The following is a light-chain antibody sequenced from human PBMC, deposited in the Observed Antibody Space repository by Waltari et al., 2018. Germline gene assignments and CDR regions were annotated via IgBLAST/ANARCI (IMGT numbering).Light chain of an antibody. CDR1: QSLLHTNNKNY. CDR3: QQYYSTPNT. V-gene: IGKV4-1*01. Sequence: DIVVTQSPDSLAVSLGERATMNCKFSQSLLHTNNKNYLAWYQLRPGQPPKLLIYWASTRESGVPGRFSGSGSGTDFTLTISGLQAEDVAVYYCQQYYSTPNTFGQGTKLEIK. J-gene: IGKJ2*01. CDR2: WAS.